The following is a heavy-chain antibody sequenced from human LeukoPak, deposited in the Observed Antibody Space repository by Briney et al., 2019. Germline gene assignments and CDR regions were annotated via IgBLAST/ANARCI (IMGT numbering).Heavy chain of an antibody. V-gene: IGHV3-11*04. D-gene: IGHD2/OR15-2a*01. Sequence: GGSLRLSCTMSRLNLNAYNVNWFRQAPGKGLEWVSFISTSGSVFYYADSVKGRFTLSRDNARNSLFMQINTLRDDDTAVYFLTKIVVGSTEKTRDFWGQGTLVSVSS. J-gene: IGHJ4*02. CDR3: TKIVVGSTEKTRDF. CDR1: RLNLNAYN. CDR2: ISTSGSVF.